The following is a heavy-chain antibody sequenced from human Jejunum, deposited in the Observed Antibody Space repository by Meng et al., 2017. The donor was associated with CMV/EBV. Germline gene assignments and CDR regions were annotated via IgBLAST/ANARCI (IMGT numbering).Heavy chain of an antibody. CDR3: ARRGRWYYDSSGYYYGNADAFDI. D-gene: IGHD3-22*01. CDR2: ISSSGSTI. Sequence: SWVRQAPGKGLEWVSYISSSGSTIYYADSVKGRFTISRDNAKNSLYLQMNSLRAEDTAVYYCARRGRWYYDSSGYYYGNADAFDIWGPGTMGTVSS. J-gene: IGHJ3*02. V-gene: IGHV3-48*03.